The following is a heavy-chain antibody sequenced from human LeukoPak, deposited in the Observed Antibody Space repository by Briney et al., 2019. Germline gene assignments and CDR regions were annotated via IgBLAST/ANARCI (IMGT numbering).Heavy chain of an antibody. Sequence: GGSPRLSCAVSGFTLDDYAIHWVRQPPGKGLEWVGLIRDSGEAFYADFARGRFAISRDESENTLYLQMNSLRVEDTAVYFCARDRAANQDWVEFDPWGQGTPVIVSS. D-gene: IGHD3/OR15-3a*01. V-gene: IGHV3-23*01. CDR3: ARDRAANQDWVEFDP. CDR1: GFTLDDYA. CDR2: IRDSGEA. J-gene: IGHJ5*02.